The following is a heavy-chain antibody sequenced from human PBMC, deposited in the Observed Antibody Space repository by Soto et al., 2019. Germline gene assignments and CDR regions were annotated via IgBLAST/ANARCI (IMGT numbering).Heavy chain of an antibody. CDR2: INPNSGGT. CDR3: ARGPGYSSSWYTGDYYYYGMDV. V-gene: IGHV1-2*02. Sequence: GASVKVSCKASGYTFTGYYMHWVRQAPGQGLEWMGWINPNSGGTNYAQKFQGRVTMTRDTSISTAYMELSRLRSDDTAVYYCARGPGYSSSWYTGDYYYYGMDVWGQGTTVTVS. D-gene: IGHD6-13*01. J-gene: IGHJ6*02. CDR1: GYTFTGYY.